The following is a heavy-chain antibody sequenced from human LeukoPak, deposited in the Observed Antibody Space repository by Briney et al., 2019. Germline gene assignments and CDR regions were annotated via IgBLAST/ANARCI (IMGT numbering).Heavy chain of an antibody. V-gene: IGHV4-59*08. D-gene: IGHD3-10*01. CDR2: IYYSGST. CDR3: ARVRYYYYYYMDV. CDR1: GGSISSYY. Sequence: SETLSLTCTVSGGSISSYYWSWIRQPPGKGLEWIGHIYYSGSTNYNPSLKSRVTISVDTSKNQFSLKLSSVTAADTAVYYCARVRYYYYYYMDVWGKGTTVTVSS. J-gene: IGHJ6*03.